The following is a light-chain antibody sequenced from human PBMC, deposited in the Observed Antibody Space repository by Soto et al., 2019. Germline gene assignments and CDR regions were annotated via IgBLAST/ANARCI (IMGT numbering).Light chain of an antibody. V-gene: IGKV3-20*01. CDR1: QSVDSY. Sequence: EIVLTQSPDTLSLSPGERATVSCRASQSVDSYLAWYQQKPGQAPRLLIYGTSSRAIGIPGRFSGSGSGTDFTLTNSRGEPEDFAVYYFQQYATSPTTFRQGARLDNK. J-gene: IGKJ5*01. CDR2: GTS. CDR3: QQYATSPTT.